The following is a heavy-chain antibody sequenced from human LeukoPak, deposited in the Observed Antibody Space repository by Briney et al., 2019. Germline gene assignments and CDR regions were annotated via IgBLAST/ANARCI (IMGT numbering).Heavy chain of an antibody. CDR2: FDPEDGET. J-gene: IGHJ5*02. Sequence: ASVKVSCKVSGYTLTELSMHWVRQAPGKGLEWMGGFDPEDGETIYAQKFQGRVTMTEGTSTDTAYMELSSLRSEDTAVYYCATASGGRGQLRFLSNWFDPWGQGTLVTVSS. CDR1: GYTLTELS. D-gene: IGHD3-3*01. CDR3: ATASGGRGQLRFLSNWFDP. V-gene: IGHV1-24*01.